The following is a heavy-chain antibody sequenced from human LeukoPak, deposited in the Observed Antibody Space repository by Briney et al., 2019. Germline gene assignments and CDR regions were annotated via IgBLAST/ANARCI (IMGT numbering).Heavy chain of an antibody. CDR2: MRFDGSNR. CDR1: GLTFSTFG. J-gene: IGHJ4*02. V-gene: IGHV3-30*02. CDR3: AKGGYYFDY. Sequence: GGSLRLSCAASGLTFSTFGMNWVRQAPGKGLEWVAFMRFDGSNRYYAESLKGRFTISRDNSKNTLYLQMNSLRAEDTAIYFCAKGGYYFDYWGQGALVIVSS.